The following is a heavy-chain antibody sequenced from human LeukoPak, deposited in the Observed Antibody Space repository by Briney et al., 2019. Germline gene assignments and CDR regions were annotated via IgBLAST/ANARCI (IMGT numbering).Heavy chain of an antibody. CDR2: IIPILGIA. D-gene: IGHD5-18*01. J-gene: IGHJ4*02. CDR1: GGTFSSYA. Sequence: SVKVSCKASGGTFSSYAISWVRQAPGQGLEWMGRIIPILGIANYAQKLQGRVTMTTDTSTSTAYMELRSLRSDDTAVYYCARGSRGYSYGKFDYWGQGTLVTVSS. V-gene: IGHV1-69*04. CDR3: ARGSRGYSYGKFDY.